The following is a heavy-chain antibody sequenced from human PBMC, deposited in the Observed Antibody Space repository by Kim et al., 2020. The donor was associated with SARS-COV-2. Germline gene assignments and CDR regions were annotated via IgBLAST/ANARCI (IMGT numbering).Heavy chain of an antibody. D-gene: IGHD6-13*01. J-gene: IGHJ4*02. CDR3: AKGRGGSSSWYEFDY. CDR2: ISDSGGTT. Sequence: GGSLRLSCAASGFTFSSHDMSWVRQIPGKGLEWVSGISDSGGTTFYTDSVKGRFTISRDNSKNTLYLQMNSLRAEDTAVYYCAKGRGGSSSWYEFDYWGQGTLVTVSP. V-gene: IGHV3-23*01. CDR1: GFTFSSHD.